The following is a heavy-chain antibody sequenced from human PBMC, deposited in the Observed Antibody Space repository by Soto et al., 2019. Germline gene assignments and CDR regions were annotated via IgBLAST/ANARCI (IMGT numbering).Heavy chain of an antibody. CDR3: ARGRLLPAVNFDY. V-gene: IGHV4-30-2*01. CDR2: VYHSGSA. CDR1: GDSISSGGYS. D-gene: IGHD2-2*01. J-gene: IGHJ4*02. Sequence: QVQLQESGSGLVKASQTLSLTCAVSGDSISSGGYSWSWIRQPPGKGLEWIGYVYHSGSASYNPPLKRRVNITVDGSKNHFSLQLSSVTAADTAVYYCARGRLLPAVNFDYWGQGTLVSVSS.